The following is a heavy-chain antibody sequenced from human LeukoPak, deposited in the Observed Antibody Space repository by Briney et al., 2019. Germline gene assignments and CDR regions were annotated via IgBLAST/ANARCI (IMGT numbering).Heavy chain of an antibody. V-gene: IGHV4-34*01. J-gene: IGHJ4*02. CDR1: GGSFSGYY. D-gene: IGHD3-10*01. CDR3: ARSRYYALTYFDY. CDR2: INHSGST. Sequence: SETLSLTCAVYGGSFSGYYWSWIRQPPGKGLEWIGEINHSGSTNYNPSPKSRVTISVDTSKNQFSLKLSSVTAADTAVYYCARSRYYALTYFDYWGQGTLVTVSS.